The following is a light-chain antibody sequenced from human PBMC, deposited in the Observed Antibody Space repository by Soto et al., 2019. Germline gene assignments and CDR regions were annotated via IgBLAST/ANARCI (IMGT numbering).Light chain of an antibody. CDR3: AAWDASLDGYV. V-gene: IGLV1-44*01. CDR2: SYD. CDR1: SSNLGDNT. J-gene: IGLJ1*01. Sequence: QSVLTQPTSPSGTPGQRVTISCSTSSSNLGDNTVNWYQQVPGAAPKLLIYSYDQRPSGVPDRFSGSKSGTSASLAISGLQSEDEADYYCAAWDASLDGYVFGTGTQLTVL.